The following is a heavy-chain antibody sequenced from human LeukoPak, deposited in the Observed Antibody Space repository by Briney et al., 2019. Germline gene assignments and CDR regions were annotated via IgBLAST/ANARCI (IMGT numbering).Heavy chain of an antibody. J-gene: IGHJ4*02. CDR2: TYYRSKWYN. CDR3: ARAISLTGGLDS. CDR1: GDSVSSNDAT. Sequence: SPTLSLTCDISGDSVSSNDATWNWGRQSPSRGLEWLGRTYYRSKWYNDYAVSVKSRLSINPDTSKSQFSLQLNSVTPEDTAVYYCARAISLTGGLDSWGQGTLVTVSS. D-gene: IGHD3-9*01. V-gene: IGHV6-1*01.